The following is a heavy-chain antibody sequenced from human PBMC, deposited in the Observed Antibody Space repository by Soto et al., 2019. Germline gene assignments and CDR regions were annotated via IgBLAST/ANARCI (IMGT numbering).Heavy chain of an antibody. Sequence: VGSLRLSCAASGFVFSDAWLNWVRQAPGKGLEWVGRIKKKADGGTTDYAAPVKGRFTISRDNSKNTLYVQMNNLRAEDTAVYYCAKDLFAGSYYGGGMDVWGQGTTVTVSS. CDR3: AKDLFAGSYYGGGMDV. V-gene: IGHV3-15*07. CDR2: IKKKADGGTT. D-gene: IGHD1-26*01. J-gene: IGHJ6*02. CDR1: GFVFSDAW.